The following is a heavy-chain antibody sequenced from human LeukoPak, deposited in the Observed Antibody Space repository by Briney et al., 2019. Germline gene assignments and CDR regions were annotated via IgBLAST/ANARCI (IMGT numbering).Heavy chain of an antibody. V-gene: IGHV1-2*02. CDR1: GYTLTDFY. J-gene: IGHJ3*02. Sequence: ASVKVSCKASGYTLTDFYIHWVRQAPGQGLEWMGWINPKSGDTNYAQKFQGRVTVTTDTSINTAYMELSRLRSDDTALYYCARGGNYYFDRGGYLSGVFAIGGKGTLVTVSS. CDR3: ARGGNYYFDRGGYLSGVFAI. CDR2: INPKSGDT. D-gene: IGHD3-22*01.